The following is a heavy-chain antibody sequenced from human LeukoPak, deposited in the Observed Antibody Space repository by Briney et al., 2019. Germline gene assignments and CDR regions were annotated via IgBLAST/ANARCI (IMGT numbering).Heavy chain of an antibody. CDR1: GYTFSTYW. CDR3: ARSYYDYLWGWGAYFDH. J-gene: IGHJ4*02. Sequence: GESLRISCKGSGYTFSTYWIGWVRQMPGKGLEWMGIIYPSDSNTRYTPSFRGQVTISADKSINTAYLQWGSLKASDTAIYYCARSYYDYLWGWGAYFDHWGQGTLVTVSS. D-gene: IGHD3-16*01. CDR2: IYPSDSNT. V-gene: IGHV5-51*01.